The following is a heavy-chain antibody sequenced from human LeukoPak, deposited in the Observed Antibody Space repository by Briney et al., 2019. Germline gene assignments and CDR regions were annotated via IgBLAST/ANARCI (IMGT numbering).Heavy chain of an antibody. D-gene: IGHD2-15*01. J-gene: IGHJ4*02. CDR3: ASDVYCSGGSCSDY. CDR2: INSDGSST. CDR1: GFTFSSYW. Sequence: GSLRPSCAASGFTFSSYWMHWVRQAPGKGLVWVSRINSDGSSTSYADSVKGRFTISRDNAKNTLYLQMNSLRAEDTAVYYCASDVYCSGGSCSDYWGQGTLVTVSS. V-gene: IGHV3-74*01.